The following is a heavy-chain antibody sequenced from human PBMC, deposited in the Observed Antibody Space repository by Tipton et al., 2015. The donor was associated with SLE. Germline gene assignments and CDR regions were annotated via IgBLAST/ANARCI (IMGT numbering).Heavy chain of an antibody. CDR2: FSAYSVET. CDR3: ARDPASVDS. CDR1: GYSFSNYG. D-gene: IGHD2-2*01. V-gene: IGHV1-18*01. Sequence: QLVQSGGEVKEPGASVKVSCKASGYSFSNYGISWVRQAPGLGLEWMGWFSAYSVETHYAQKFQGRVTMTTDPSTRTAYMELRSLGSDDTAVYYCARDPASVDSWGQGTLVTVSS. J-gene: IGHJ5*01.